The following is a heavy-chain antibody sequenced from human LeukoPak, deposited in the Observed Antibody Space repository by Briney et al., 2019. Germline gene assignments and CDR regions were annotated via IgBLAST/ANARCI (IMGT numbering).Heavy chain of an antibody. D-gene: IGHD3-10*01. CDR1: GFSFSSYG. Sequence: GGSLRLSCAASGFSFSSYGMHWVRQAPGKGLEWVAVISYDGSNKSYAGYVKGRFTISKDNSKNTLHLQMNSLRSEDTAVYYCAKDFESVVPYDGSGTDYWGQGTLVTVSS. CDR2: ISYDGSNK. J-gene: IGHJ4*02. CDR3: AKDFESVVPYDGSGTDY. V-gene: IGHV3-30*18.